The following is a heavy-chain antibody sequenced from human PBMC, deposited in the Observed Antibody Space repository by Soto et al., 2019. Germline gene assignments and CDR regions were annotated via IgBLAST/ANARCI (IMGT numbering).Heavy chain of an antibody. J-gene: IGHJ1*01. D-gene: IGHD3-22*01. CDR1: GGTFSSYA. Sequence: QVQLVQSGAEVKKPGSSVKVSCNASGGTFSSYAISWVRQAPGQGLEWMGGIIPIFGTANYAQKFQGRVTITADESTSTAYMELSSLRSEDTAVYYCARDVTGYYDSSGLQLWGQGTLVTVSS. CDR3: ARDVTGYYDSSGLQL. CDR2: IIPIFGTA. V-gene: IGHV1-69*01.